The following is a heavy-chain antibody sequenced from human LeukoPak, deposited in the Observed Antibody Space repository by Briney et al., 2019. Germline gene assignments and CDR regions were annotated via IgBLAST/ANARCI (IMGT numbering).Heavy chain of an antibody. Sequence: GGSLRLSCAASGFTFSNYGMHWVRQAPGKGLEWVAFTLLNGNNNYYADSVKGRFTISRDNSKNTLYLQVNSLRPEDTAVYSCARVGSSSLYFDYWGQGTLVTVSS. D-gene: IGHD6-13*01. CDR1: GFTFSNYG. V-gene: IGHV3-30*02. J-gene: IGHJ4*02. CDR2: TLLNGNNN. CDR3: ARVGSSSLYFDY.